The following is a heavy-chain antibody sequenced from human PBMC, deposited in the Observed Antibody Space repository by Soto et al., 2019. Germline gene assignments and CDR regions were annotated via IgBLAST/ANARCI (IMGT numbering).Heavy chain of an antibody. CDR1: GFTFSSYG. CDR2: IWYDGSNK. CDR3: ARGVRGATPDNYYYYMDV. V-gene: IGHV3-33*01. D-gene: IGHD3-10*01. Sequence: GGSLRLSCAASGFTFSSYGMHWVRQAPGKGLEWVAVIWYDGSNKYYADSVKGRFTISRDNSKNTLYLQMNSLRAEDTAVYYCARGVRGATPDNYYYYMDVWGKGTTVTVSS. J-gene: IGHJ6*03.